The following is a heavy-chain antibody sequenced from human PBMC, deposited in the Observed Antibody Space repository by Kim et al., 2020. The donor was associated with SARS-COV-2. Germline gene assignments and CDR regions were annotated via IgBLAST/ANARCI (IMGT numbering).Heavy chain of an antibody. CDR1: GFTFSSYE. J-gene: IGHJ4*02. V-gene: IGHV3-48*03. D-gene: IGHD2-21*02. CDR2: ISSSGSTI. CDR3: ARAGYCGGDCYSLDY. Sequence: GGSLRLSCAASGFTFSSYEMNWVRQAPGKGLEWVSYISSSGSTIYYADSVKGRFTISRDNAKNSLYLQMNSLRAEDTAVYYCARAGYCGGDCYSLDYWGQGTLVTVSS.